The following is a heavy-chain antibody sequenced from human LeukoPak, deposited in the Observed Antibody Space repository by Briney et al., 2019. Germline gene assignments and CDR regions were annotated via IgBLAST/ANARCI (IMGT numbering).Heavy chain of an antibody. CDR2: TYYRSKWYN. J-gene: IGHJ4*02. V-gene: IGHV6-1*01. CDR1: GDSVTSNSVD. D-gene: IGHD2-15*01. Sequence: SQTLSLTCGVSGDSVTSNSVDWNCIRQSPSRGLEWLGRTYYRSKWYNDYAVSVKSRITINPDTSTNQFSLQLNSVTPEDTAVYYCARDDKGWYFDYWGQGILVTVSS. CDR3: ARDDKGWYFDY.